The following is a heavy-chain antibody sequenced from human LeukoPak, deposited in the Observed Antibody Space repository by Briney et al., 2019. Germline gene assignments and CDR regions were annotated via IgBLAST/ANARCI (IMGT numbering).Heavy chain of an antibody. CDR3: ARHGTSGTNLNWFDP. CDR1: GGSISSFY. CDR2: IYYSGST. Sequence: SETLSLTCTVSGGSISSFYWSWIRQPPGKGLEWIGYIYYSGSTNYNPSLKSRVTISVDTSKDQFSLKLSSVTAADTAVYYCARHGTSGTNLNWFDPWGQGTLVTVSS. J-gene: IGHJ5*02. D-gene: IGHD1-1*01. V-gene: IGHV4-59*01.